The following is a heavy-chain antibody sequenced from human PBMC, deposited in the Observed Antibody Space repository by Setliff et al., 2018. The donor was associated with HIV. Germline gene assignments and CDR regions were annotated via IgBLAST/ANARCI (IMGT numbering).Heavy chain of an antibody. V-gene: IGHV4-59*08. D-gene: IGHD6-13*01. Sequence: PSETLSLTCTVSGGSITHYWSWMRQAPGKGLEWIGYVHYSGNTDYNPSLKSRVTISVDTSKNQLLLKLTPVTAADTAVYYCARRYRSSWYFEYWGQGARVTVS. CDR1: GGSITHY. J-gene: IGHJ4*02. CDR3: ARRYRSSWYFEY. CDR2: VHYSGNT.